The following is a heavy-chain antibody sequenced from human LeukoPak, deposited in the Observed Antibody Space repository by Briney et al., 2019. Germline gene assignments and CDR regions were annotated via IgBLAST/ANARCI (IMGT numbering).Heavy chain of an antibody. CDR3: AKGGNILDV. CDR1: GGSFSGYY. CDR2: INHSGST. D-gene: IGHD4-23*01. Sequence: SETLSLTCAVYGGSFSGYYWSWIRQPPGKGLEWIGEINHSGSTNYNPSLKSRVTMSVDTSKKQLSLELHSVTAADTAVYYCAKGGNILDVWGQGTTVTVSS. V-gene: IGHV4-34*01. J-gene: IGHJ6*02.